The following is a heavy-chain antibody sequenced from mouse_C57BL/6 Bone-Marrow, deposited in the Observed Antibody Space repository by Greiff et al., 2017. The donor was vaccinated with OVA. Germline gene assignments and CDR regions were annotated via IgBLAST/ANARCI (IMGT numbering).Heavy chain of an antibody. Sequence: QVQLQQPGAELVKPGASVKLSCKASGYTFPSSWMQWVKQRPGQGLEWIGEIDPPDSYTNYNQKFKGKATLTVDTASSTAYMQLSSLTSEDSAVYYCARSGSSSAWFAYWGQGTLVTVSA. D-gene: IGHD1-1*01. CDR2: IDPPDSYT. CDR3: ARSGSSSAWFAY. J-gene: IGHJ3*01. V-gene: IGHV1-50*01. CDR1: GYTFPSSW.